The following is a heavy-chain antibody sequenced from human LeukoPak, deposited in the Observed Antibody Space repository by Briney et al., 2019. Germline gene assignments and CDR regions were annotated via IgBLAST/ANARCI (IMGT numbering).Heavy chain of an antibody. CDR2: SNAGNGNT. CDR1: GYTFTSYA. CDR3: ARDSLQWLVRGSFDY. D-gene: IGHD6-19*01. Sequence: ASVKVSCKASGYTFTSYAMHWVRQAPGQRLEWMGWSNAGNGNTKYSQEFQGRVTITRDTSASTAYMELSSLRSEDMAVYYCARDSLQWLVRGSFDYWGQGTLVTVSS. J-gene: IGHJ4*02. V-gene: IGHV1-3*02.